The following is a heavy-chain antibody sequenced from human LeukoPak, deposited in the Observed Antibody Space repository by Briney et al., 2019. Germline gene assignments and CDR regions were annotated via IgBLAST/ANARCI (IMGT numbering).Heavy chain of an antibody. CDR3: ARLGREMATTTQYYYYMDV. V-gene: IGHV4-4*07. D-gene: IGHD5-24*01. CDR2: IYTSGST. J-gene: IGHJ6*03. Sequence: SETLSLTCTVSGGSISSYYWSWIRQPAGKGLEWIGRIYTSGSTNYNPSLKSRVTISVDTSKNQFSLKLSSVTAADTAVYYCARLGREMATTTQYYYYMDVWGKGTTVTISS. CDR1: GGSISSYY.